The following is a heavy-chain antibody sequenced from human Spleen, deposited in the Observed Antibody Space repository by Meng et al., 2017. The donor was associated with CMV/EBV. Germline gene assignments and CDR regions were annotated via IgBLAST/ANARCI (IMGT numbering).Heavy chain of an antibody. CDR2: IYSGGST. D-gene: IGHD3-16*01. V-gene: IGHV3-66*02. J-gene: IGHJ4*02. Sequence: GGSLRLSCAASGFSVTNNDMSWVRQAPGKGLEWVSVIYSGGSTYYADSVKGRFTISRDNSKNTLFLQMNSLRVDETAVYYCARETSSGGVDYWGQGTLVTVSS. CDR3: ARETSSGGVDY. CDR1: GFSVTNND.